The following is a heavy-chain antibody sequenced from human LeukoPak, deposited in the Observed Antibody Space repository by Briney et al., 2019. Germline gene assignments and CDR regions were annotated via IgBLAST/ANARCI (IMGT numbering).Heavy chain of an antibody. V-gene: IGHV1-18*01. CDR1: GYTFTSYG. CDR3: ARDLEEFYDFWSGYYGRSGDY. Sequence: PGASVKVSCKASGYTFTSYGISWVRQAPGQGLEWMGWISAYNGNTNYAQKLQGRVTMTTDTSTGTAYMELRSLRSDDTAVYYCARDLEEFYDFWSGYYGRSGDYWGQGTLVTVSS. J-gene: IGHJ4*02. D-gene: IGHD3-3*01. CDR2: ISAYNGNT.